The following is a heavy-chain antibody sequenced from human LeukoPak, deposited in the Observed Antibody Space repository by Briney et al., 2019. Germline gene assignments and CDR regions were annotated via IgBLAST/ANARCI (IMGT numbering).Heavy chain of an antibody. J-gene: IGHJ4*02. V-gene: IGHV3-7*01. Sequence: PGGSLRLSCAASGFTFSSYWMSWVRQAPGKGLEWVANIKQDGSEKYYVDSVKGRFTISRDYAKSSLYLQMNSLRAEDTAVYYCARLYGSGSPYYFDYWGQGTLVTVSS. CDR3: ARLYGSGSPYYFDY. CDR2: IKQDGSEK. D-gene: IGHD3-10*01. CDR1: GFTFSSYW.